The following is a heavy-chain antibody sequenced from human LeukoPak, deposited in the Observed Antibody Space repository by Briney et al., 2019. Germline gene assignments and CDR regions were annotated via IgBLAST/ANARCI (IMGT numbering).Heavy chain of an antibody. CDR2: INPSGGST. J-gene: IGHJ3*02. D-gene: IGHD2-2*03. V-gene: IGHV1-46*01. CDR1: GYTFTSYY. CDR3: AAPFGYCSSTSCYGDDAFDI. Sequence: ASVKVSCKASGYTFTSYYMHWVRQAPGQGLEWMGIINPSGGSTSYAQKFQGRVTMTRNTSISTAYMELSSLRSEDTAVYYCAAPFGYCSSTSCYGDDAFDIWGQGTMVTVSS.